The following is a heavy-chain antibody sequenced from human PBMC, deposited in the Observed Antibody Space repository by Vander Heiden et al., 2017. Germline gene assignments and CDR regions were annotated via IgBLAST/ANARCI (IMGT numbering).Heavy chain of an antibody. CDR1: GYSISSGYS. CDR2: IYHSGST. D-gene: IGHD2-2*01. V-gene: IGHV4-38-2*01. J-gene: IGHJ6*02. CDR3: AGTTAGYYYYGMDV. Sequence: QVQLQESGPGLVKPSETLSLTCAVSGYSISSGYSWGWIRQPPGKGLEWIGSIYHSGSTYYNPSLKSRVTISVDTSKNQFSLKLSSVTAADTAVYYCAGTTAGYYYYGMDVWGQGTTVTVSS.